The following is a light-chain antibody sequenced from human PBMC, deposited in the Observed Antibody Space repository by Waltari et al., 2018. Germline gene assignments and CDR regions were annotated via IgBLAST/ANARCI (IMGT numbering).Light chain of an antibody. CDR2: AAS. CDR1: QDISSS. Sequence: DIQLTQSPSFLSASVGDRVTITCRASQDISSSLAWYQQKPGRAPKLLIYAASTLQSGVPSRLSGSGSGTEFTHTISSLQPEDLVTYYCQQVNNYPFTFGPGTILDVK. V-gene: IGKV1-9*01. J-gene: IGKJ3*01. CDR3: QQVNNYPFT.